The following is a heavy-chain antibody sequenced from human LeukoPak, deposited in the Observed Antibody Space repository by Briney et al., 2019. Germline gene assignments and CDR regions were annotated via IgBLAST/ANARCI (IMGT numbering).Heavy chain of an antibody. D-gene: IGHD6-19*01. CDR3: ARDGGSGWYGIYYYYGMDV. CDR2: IYYSGST. Sequence: PSETLSLTCTVSGGSISSYYWSWIRQPPGKGLEWIGYIYYSGSTNYNPSLKSRVTISVDTSKNQFSLKLSSVTAADTAVYYCARDGGSGWYGIYYYYGMDVWGQGTTVTVSS. V-gene: IGHV4-59*01. J-gene: IGHJ6*02. CDR1: GGSISSYY.